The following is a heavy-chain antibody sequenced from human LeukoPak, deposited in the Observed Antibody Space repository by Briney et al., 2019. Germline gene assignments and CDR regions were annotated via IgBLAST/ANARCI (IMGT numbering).Heavy chain of an antibody. Sequence: GGSLRLSCAASGFIFSSYAMSWVRQAPGKGLEWISGISSSGAGTYYADSVKGRFTISRDNSKNTLYLQMNSLRAEDTAVYYCAKSANEYCSSNNCYKFDYWGQGTLVTVSS. CDR3: AKSANEYCSSNNCYKFDY. V-gene: IGHV3-23*01. D-gene: IGHD2-2*02. CDR1: GFIFSSYA. J-gene: IGHJ4*02. CDR2: ISSSGAGT.